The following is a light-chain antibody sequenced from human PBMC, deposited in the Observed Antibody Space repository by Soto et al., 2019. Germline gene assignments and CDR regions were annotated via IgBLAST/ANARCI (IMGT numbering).Light chain of an antibody. Sequence: EFVISQSPTTLSVSPGDGATLSCRASQGIGDTLAWYQHKPGQTPRLLIYDTSTRATGVPTRFSGSRSGAEFTLTINSLQSEDFAVYYCQPYNNWPLTFGGGTKVDIK. CDR2: DTS. V-gene: IGKV3-15*01. CDR3: QPYNNWPLT. J-gene: IGKJ4*01. CDR1: QGIGDT.